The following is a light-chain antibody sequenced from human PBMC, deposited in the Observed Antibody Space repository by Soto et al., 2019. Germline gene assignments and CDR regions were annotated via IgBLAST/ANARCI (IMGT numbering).Light chain of an antibody. CDR3: GTCDSSQGAHWV. CDR1: SSNIGNNY. V-gene: IGLV1-51*02. Sequence: QSVLTQPPSVSAAPGQTVSISCSGSSSNIGNNYVSWYQQLPGTAPKLLIYENNRRPSGIPDRFSGSKSGPSATLGITGLQTGDEADYYCGTCDSSQGAHWVFGGGTKLTVL. J-gene: IGLJ3*02. CDR2: ENN.